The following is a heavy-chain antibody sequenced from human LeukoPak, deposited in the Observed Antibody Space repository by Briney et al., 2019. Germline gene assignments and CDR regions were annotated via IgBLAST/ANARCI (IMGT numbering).Heavy chain of an antibody. D-gene: IGHD4-17*01. J-gene: IGHJ4*02. V-gene: IGHV3-66*04. CDR3: ARHDYGDYVVDY. CDR1: EFSVNNNY. CDR2: IDNFGTT. Sequence: GGSLRLSCTASEFSVNNNYINWVRQAPGTGLEWVSSIDNFGTTDYADSVKGRFTISRDISKNTVYHQMNSLRAEDTAVYYCARHDYGDYVVDYWGQGTLVTVSS.